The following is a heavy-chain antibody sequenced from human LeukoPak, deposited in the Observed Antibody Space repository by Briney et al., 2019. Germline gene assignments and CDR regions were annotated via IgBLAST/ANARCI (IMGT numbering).Heavy chain of an antibody. CDR1: GGSISS. Sequence: SETLSLTCTVSGGSISSFYWSWFYWSWIRQPPGKGLEWIGYIYFSGSTNYNPSPKSRVTISLDTSKNQFSLKLSSVTAADTAVYYCARVSWFPGTSYYYMDVWGKGTPVTVSS. CDR3: ARVSWFPGTSYYYMDV. V-gene: IGHV4-61*08. CDR2: IYFSGST. J-gene: IGHJ6*03. D-gene: IGHD1-1*01.